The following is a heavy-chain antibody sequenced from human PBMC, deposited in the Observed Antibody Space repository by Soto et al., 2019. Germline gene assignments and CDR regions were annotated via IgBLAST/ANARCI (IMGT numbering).Heavy chain of an antibody. Sequence: GGSLRLSCAASGFTFNTYWMTWVRQAPGKGLEWVANINKDGNDQYYVDSVKGRFTISRDNARNSLCLQMNSLRADDAAVYYCVRASLGQEYQLLFWGYYFDSWGQGSLVTVSS. D-gene: IGHD2-2*01. CDR1: GFTFNTYW. J-gene: IGHJ4*02. CDR2: INKDGNDQ. V-gene: IGHV3-7*05. CDR3: VRASLGQEYQLLFWGYYFDS.